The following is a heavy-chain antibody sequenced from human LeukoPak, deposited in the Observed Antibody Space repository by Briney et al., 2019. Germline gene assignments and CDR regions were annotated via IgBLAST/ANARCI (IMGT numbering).Heavy chain of an antibody. D-gene: IGHD1-26*01. J-gene: IGHJ4*02. CDR1: GFTFSSSA. CDR3: VKDDGGSYFDY. Sequence: QPGGSLRLSCSASGFTFSSSAMRWVRQAPGKGLEYVSAISTNGGSTYYADSVRGRFTISRDNSKNTLYLQMSSLRAEDTAVYYCVKDDGGSYFDYWGQGTLVTVSS. CDR2: ISTNGGST. V-gene: IGHV3-64D*09.